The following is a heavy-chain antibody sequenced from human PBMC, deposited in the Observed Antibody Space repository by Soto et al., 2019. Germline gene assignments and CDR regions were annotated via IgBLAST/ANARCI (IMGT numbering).Heavy chain of an antibody. J-gene: IGHJ3*02. CDR2: ISAYNGNT. Sequence: GSVKVSFKACGYTFTSYGISLVRQAPGQGLEWVGWISAYNGNTNYAQKLQGRVTMTTDTSTSTAYMELRSLRSDDTAVYYCARTWRQKTNYYASSGRPAPDAFDIWGQGTMVTVSS. CDR3: ARTWRQKTNYYASSGRPAPDAFDI. CDR1: GYTFTSYG. D-gene: IGHD3-22*01. V-gene: IGHV1-18*04.